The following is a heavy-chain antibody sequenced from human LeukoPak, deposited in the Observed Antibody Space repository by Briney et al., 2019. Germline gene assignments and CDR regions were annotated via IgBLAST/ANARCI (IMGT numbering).Heavy chain of an antibody. CDR1: GGTFSSYA. CDR3: ARIGRVPAAMVYYYYYYMDV. CDR2: IIPIFGTA. Sequence: GSSVKVSCKASGGTFSSYAISWVRQAPGQGLEWMGGIIPIFGTANYAQKFQGRVTIITDESTSTASMELSSLRSEDTAVYYCARIGRVPAAMVYYYYYYMDVWGKGTTVTVSS. D-gene: IGHD2-2*01. V-gene: IGHV1-69*05. J-gene: IGHJ6*03.